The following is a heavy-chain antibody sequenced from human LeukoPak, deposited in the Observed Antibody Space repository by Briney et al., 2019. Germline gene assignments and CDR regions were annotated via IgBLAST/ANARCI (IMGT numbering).Heavy chain of an antibody. D-gene: IGHD4-17*01. CDR2: IILMLGQA. V-gene: IGHV1-69*11. J-gene: IGHJ6*03. CDR1: GGSFSSYV. Sequence: ASVKVSCKAPGGSFSSYVITWVRQTPGQGLEWMGRIILMLGQASYAQKYQGRVTITADEATRTAYMDLSSLRYEDTAVYYCARGRDDGDYPRYYYYYYMDVWGKGTTVTVSS. CDR3: ARGRDDGDYPRYYYYYYMDV.